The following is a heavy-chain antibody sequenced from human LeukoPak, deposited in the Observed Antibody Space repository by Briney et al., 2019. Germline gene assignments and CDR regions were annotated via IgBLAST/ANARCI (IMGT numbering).Heavy chain of an antibody. Sequence: SGTLSLTCAVSGGSISSSNWWSWVRQPPGKGLEWIGEIYHSGSTNYNPSLKSRVTISVDKSKNQFSLKLSSVTAADTAVYYCARRGPDILTGYYNGRNAFDIWGQGTMVTVSS. CDR1: GGSISSSNW. V-gene: IGHV4-4*02. CDR2: IYHSGST. D-gene: IGHD3-9*01. CDR3: ARRGPDILTGYYNGRNAFDI. J-gene: IGHJ3*02.